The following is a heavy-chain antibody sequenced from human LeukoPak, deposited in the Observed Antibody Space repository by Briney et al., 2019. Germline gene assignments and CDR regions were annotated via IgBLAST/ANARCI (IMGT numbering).Heavy chain of an antibody. D-gene: IGHD2-2*02. Sequence: SETLSLTCTVSGSSMSDYYWSWIRQPAGKGLEWIGRIYPRGSTNYNPSLKSRVTMSVDTSKNQFSLNLSSVTAADTAVYYCARLPTLSNQLIYTSWDAFDLWGRGTMVTVSS. V-gene: IGHV4-4*07. CDR2: IYPRGST. J-gene: IGHJ3*01. CDR1: GSSMSDYY. CDR3: ARLPTLSNQLIYTSWDAFDL.